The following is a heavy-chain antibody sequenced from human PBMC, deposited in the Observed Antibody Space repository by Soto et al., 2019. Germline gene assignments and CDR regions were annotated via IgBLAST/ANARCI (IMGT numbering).Heavy chain of an antibody. CDR3: ERGSNSNFEGPIV. D-gene: IGHD4-4*01. CDR2: IFYRVET. Sequence: XEVLSLPFRVLGGIIGDYSWNWIRQPPGKGLEWIGYIFYRVETKYNHSHSLWSRVTISTDTSKNQVSLTLTSVTASDTAVYYCERGSNSNFEGPIVWGQGTLVTVSS. J-gene: IGHJ4*02. CDR1: GGIIGDYS. V-gene: IGHV4-59*13.